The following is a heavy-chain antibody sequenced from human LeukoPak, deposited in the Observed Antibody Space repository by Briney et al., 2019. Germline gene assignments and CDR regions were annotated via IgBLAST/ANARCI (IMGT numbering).Heavy chain of an antibody. D-gene: IGHD3-3*01. CDR2: ISGRGDST. Sequence: GGSLRLSCAASGFTFSNYAMSWVRQAPGKGLEWVSAISGRGDSTYYADSVKGRFTISRDSSMETLYLQMNSLRAEDTATYFCAKRLSFGVAIGDFDYWGQGTLVTVSS. CDR1: GFTFSNYA. J-gene: IGHJ4*02. CDR3: AKRLSFGVAIGDFDY. V-gene: IGHV3-23*01.